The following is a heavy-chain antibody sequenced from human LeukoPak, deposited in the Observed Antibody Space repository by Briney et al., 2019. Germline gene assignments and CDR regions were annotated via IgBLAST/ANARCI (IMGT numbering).Heavy chain of an antibody. J-gene: IGHJ4*02. V-gene: IGHV3-21*01. CDR1: GFTFSSYS. D-gene: IGHD5-12*01. CDR2: ISSSSSYI. CDR3: ARGPWDIVATIDFDY. Sequence: PGGSLRLSCAASGFTFSSYSMNWVRQAPGKGLEWVSSISSSSSYIYYADSVKGRFTISRDNAKNSQYLQMNSLRAEDTAVYYCARGPWDIVATIDFDYWGQGTLVTVSS.